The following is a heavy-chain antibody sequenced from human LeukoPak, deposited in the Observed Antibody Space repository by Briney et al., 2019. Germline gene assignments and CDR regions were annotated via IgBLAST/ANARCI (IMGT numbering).Heavy chain of an antibody. Sequence: ASVKVSRKASGYTFASYYMHWVRQAPGQGLEWMGIINPSGGSTSYAQKFQGRVTMTRDTSTSTVYMELSSLRSEDTAVYYCARDFRVREAFDIWGQGTMVTVSS. D-gene: IGHD5-24*01. V-gene: IGHV1-46*01. CDR1: GYTFASYY. CDR2: INPSGGST. CDR3: ARDFRVREAFDI. J-gene: IGHJ3*02.